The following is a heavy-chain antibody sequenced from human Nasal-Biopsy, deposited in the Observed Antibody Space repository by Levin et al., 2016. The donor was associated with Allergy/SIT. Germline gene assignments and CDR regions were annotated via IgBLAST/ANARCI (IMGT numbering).Heavy chain of an antibody. V-gene: IGHV3-23*01. J-gene: IGHJ3*02. Sequence: GESLKISCAASGFAFRDYAMNWVRQAPGKGLEWVSVISDSGGSTYYADSVKGRFTVSRDNSRNTLFLQMSSLRAGDTAIYYCAKGGLDDAFDMWGQGTVVTVSS. CDR2: ISDSGGST. D-gene: IGHD1-1*01. CDR3: AKGGLDDAFDM. CDR1: GFAFRDYA.